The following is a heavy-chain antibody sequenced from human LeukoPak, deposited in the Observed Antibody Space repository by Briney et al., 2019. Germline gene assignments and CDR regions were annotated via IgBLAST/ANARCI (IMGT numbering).Heavy chain of an antibody. CDR1: GYSFTTYW. V-gene: IGHV5-51*01. D-gene: IGHD2-2*01. CDR2: IYPGDSDS. J-gene: IGHJ4*02. Sequence: GESLQISCKGSGYSFTTYWIGWVRQMLGKGLEWMGIIYPGDSDSRYSPSFQGQVTISADKAISTAYLQWSSLKASDTAMYYCARQGGSDYANYWGQGTLVTVSS. CDR3: ARQGGSDYANY.